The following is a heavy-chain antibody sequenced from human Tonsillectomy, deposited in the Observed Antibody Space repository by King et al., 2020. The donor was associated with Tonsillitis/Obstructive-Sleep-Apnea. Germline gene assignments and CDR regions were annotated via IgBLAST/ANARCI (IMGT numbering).Heavy chain of an antibody. Sequence: VQLVESGGGVVQPGRSLRLSCAASRFIFSNYDMHWVRQAPGKGLEWVAAIWYDGSNEYYADSVRGRFTISRDNSKNTLYLQMNSLRVEDTAIYYCARGIPRDTFDMDVWGQGTTVTVSS. CDR3: ARGIPRDTFDMDV. CDR1: RFIFSNYD. CDR2: IWYDGSNE. J-gene: IGHJ6*02. V-gene: IGHV3-33*01. D-gene: IGHD2/OR15-2a*01.